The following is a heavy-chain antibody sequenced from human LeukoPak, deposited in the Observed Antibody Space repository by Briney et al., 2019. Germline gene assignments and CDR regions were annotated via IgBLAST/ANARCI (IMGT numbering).Heavy chain of an antibody. Sequence: GGSLRLSCAAPGITFSNYGIPWVRKAPGKGLKWVAFIRYDGSNKFYADSVKGRFTISRDNSKNTLYLQMNSLRTEDTAVYYCAKTNYDSSSFYGWGQGTLVTVSS. CDR1: GITFSNYG. J-gene: IGHJ4*02. D-gene: IGHD3-22*01. V-gene: IGHV3-30*02. CDR2: IRYDGSNK. CDR3: AKTNYDSSSFYG.